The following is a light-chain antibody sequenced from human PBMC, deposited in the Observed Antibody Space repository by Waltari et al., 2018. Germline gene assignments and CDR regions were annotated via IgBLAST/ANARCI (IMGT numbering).Light chain of an antibody. Sequence: EIVLTQSPGTLTLSPGERATLPCRAIQSVSSSYLAWYQQKPGQAPRLLMYGASSRATGIPDRFSGSGSGTDFTLTISRLEPEDFAVYYCQHYGISPPGLFGPGTKVDIK. CDR2: GAS. CDR1: QSVSSSY. V-gene: IGKV3-20*01. J-gene: IGKJ3*01. CDR3: QHYGISPPGL.